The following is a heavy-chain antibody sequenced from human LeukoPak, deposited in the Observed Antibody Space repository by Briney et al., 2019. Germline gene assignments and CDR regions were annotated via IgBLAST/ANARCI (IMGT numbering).Heavy chain of an antibody. CDR3: AREYSYGLSSWFDP. J-gene: IGHJ5*02. CDR1: GDTFTSYS. D-gene: IGHD5-18*01. V-gene: IGHV1-18*01. Sequence: ASVKVSCKGSGDTFTSYSISRVRQAPGQGSEWMGWISAYNGNTNYAQKLQGRVTLTTDTSTSTAYMELRSLRSDHTSVYYCAREYSYGLSSWFDPWGQGTLVTVSS. CDR2: ISAYNGNT.